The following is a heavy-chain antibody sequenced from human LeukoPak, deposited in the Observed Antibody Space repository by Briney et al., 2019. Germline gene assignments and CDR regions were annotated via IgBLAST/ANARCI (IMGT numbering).Heavy chain of an antibody. CDR3: TREWGGYCSSTSCFYFDY. Sequence: GGSLRLSCTAWGFTLGDYAMSWVRQGPGKGLEGVGFFRSKAYGGTTEYAASVKGRFTISRDDSKSIAYLQMNSLKTEDTAVYYCTREWGGYCSSTSCFYFDYWGQGTLVTVSS. D-gene: IGHD2-2*01. V-gene: IGHV3-49*04. CDR2: FRSKAYGGTT. J-gene: IGHJ4*02. CDR1: GFTLGDYA.